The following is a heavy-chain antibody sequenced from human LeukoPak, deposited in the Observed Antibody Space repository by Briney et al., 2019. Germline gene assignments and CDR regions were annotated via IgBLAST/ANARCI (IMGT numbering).Heavy chain of an antibody. Sequence: SETLSLTCAVYGESLSKYYWTCIRQSPGKGLEWIGEINHRGSTNHNPSLKSRVTLSVDTSKHQFSLKLTSVTAADAAVYYCASSVESTDYWGQGTLVTVSS. CDR1: GESLSKYY. J-gene: IGHJ4*02. CDR2: INHRGST. D-gene: IGHD1-26*01. CDR3: ASSVESTDY. V-gene: IGHV4-34*01.